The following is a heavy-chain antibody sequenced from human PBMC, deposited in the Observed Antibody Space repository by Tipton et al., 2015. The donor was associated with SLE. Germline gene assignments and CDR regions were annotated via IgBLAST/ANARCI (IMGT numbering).Heavy chain of an antibody. J-gene: IGHJ1*01. CDR2: IFDSGTT. V-gene: IGHV4-59*01. Sequence: TLSLTCTVSGGSISSYYWSWIRRPPGKGLEWIGYIFDSGTTNYNPSFESRVSMSVDTSKNQISLRLSSVTAADTAVYFCAGPYGDYGYFHHWGQGTLVTVSS. CDR3: AGPYGDYGYFHH. D-gene: IGHD4-17*01. CDR1: GGSISSYY.